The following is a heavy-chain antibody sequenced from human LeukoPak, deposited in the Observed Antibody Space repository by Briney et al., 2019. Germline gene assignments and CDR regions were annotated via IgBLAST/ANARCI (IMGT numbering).Heavy chain of an antibody. Sequence: GGSLRLSCVASGFTFNRDWTAWVGQAPGKGLEWVANIKEDGSEKNYVDSVKGRFTISRDNAENSVYLQMNDLRAEDSGVYYCATKEPSTSGWSYWGQGTLVTVSS. J-gene: IGHJ4*02. CDR2: IKEDGSEK. V-gene: IGHV3-7*01. CDR3: ATKEPSTSGWSY. D-gene: IGHD6-19*01. CDR1: GFTFNRDW.